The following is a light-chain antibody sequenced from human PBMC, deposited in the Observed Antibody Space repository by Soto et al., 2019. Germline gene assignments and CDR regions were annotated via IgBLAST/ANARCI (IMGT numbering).Light chain of an antibody. CDR2: LNSDGSH. CDR3: QTWGTGIWV. Sequence: QPVLTQSPSASASLGASVKLTCTLSSGHSSYAIAWHQQQPEKGPRYLMKLNSDGSHSKGDGFPDRFSGSSSGAERYLTISSLQSEDKDDYYCQTWGTGIWVFGGGTKLTVL. J-gene: IGLJ3*02. CDR1: SGHSSYA. V-gene: IGLV4-69*01.